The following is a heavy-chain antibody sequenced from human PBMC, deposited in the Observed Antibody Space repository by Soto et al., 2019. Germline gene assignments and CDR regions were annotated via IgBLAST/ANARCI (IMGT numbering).Heavy chain of an antibody. CDR3: TRGVLA. Sequence: QVRLQESGSRLVRPSQTLSLTCSVSRGSVSSGGYSWSWILQAPGKGREWIGFVSPGGSPASNPSLKSRVSISVDTSNNQISLELSSVTAADPAVYYCTRGVLAWGPGTLVTVSS. D-gene: IGHD2-8*01. CDR1: RGSVSSGGYS. CDR2: VSPGGSP. J-gene: IGHJ5*02. V-gene: IGHV4-30-2*01.